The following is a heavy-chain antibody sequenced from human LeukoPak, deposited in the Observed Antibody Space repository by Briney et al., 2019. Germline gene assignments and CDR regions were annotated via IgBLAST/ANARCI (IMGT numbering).Heavy chain of an antibody. CDR3: AKDFLRNILLGFDD. Sequence: GGSLIPSRLASGFALARLALSWVRQAPGKGLEWVSTITGSGGNTYYADSVKGRFTISRDNSKNTLYLQMNSLRAEDTAVFYCAKDFLRNILLGFDDWGQRTLVTVSS. V-gene: IGHV3-23*01. CDR1: GFALARLA. D-gene: IGHD1-26*01. J-gene: IGHJ4*02. CDR2: ITGSGGNT.